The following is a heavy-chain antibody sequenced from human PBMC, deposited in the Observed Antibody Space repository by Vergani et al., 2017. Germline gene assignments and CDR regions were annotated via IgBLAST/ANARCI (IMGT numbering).Heavy chain of an antibody. V-gene: IGHV4-34*01. D-gene: IGHD3-9*01. CDR3: ARRSYDIVTGYYPFDY. Sequence: QVQLQQWGAGLLKPSETLSLTCAVYGGSFSGYYWSWIRQPPGKGLEWVGEINHSGSTNYNPSLKSRVTISVDTSKNQFSLKLSSVTAADTAVYYCARRSYDIVTGYYPFDYWGQGTLVTVSS. CDR2: INHSGST. J-gene: IGHJ4*02. CDR1: GGSFSGYY.